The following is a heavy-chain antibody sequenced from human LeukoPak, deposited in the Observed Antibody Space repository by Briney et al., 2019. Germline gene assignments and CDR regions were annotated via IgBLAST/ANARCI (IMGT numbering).Heavy chain of an antibody. D-gene: IGHD2-21*02. V-gene: IGHV3-33*06. CDR2: IWYDGSNK. CDR3: AKAGGYCGGDCSGNWFDP. CDR1: GFTFNNYG. J-gene: IGHJ5*02. Sequence: PGGSLRLSCAASGFTFNNYGMHWVRRAPGKGLEWVAVIWYDGSNKYYADSVKGRFTISRDNSKNTLYLQMNSLRAEDTAVYYCAKAGGYCGGDCSGNWFDPWGQGTLVTVSS.